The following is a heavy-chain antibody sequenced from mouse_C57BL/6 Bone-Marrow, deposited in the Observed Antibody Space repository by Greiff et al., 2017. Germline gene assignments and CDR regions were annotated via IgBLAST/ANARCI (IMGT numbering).Heavy chain of an antibody. CDR2: IEPETGGT. J-gene: IGHJ1*03. V-gene: IGHV1-15*01. D-gene: IGHD1-1*01. Sequence: QVQLKQSGAELVRPGASVTLSCKASGYTFTDYEMHWVKQTPVHGLEWIGAIEPETGGTAYNQKFEGKAILTADKSSSTAYMELRRLTSEDSAVYYCKREGTVPCYWYFDVWGTGTTVTVSA. CDR3: KREGTVPCYWYFDV. CDR1: GYTFTDYE.